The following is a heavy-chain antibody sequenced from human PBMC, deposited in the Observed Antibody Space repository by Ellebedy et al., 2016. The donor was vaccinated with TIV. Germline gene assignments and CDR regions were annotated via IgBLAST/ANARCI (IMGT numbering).Heavy chain of an antibody. CDR1: GFTFSSYA. CDR3: PKGQRVVTAPFDY. D-gene: IGHD2-21*02. Sequence: GESLKISCAASGFTFSSYAMSWVRQAPGKGLEWVSAVSGSGGTTYYADSVKGRFTIFRDNSKNTLYLQMNSLRAEDTAVYYCPKGQRVVTAPFDYWGHGTLVTVSS. J-gene: IGHJ4*01. V-gene: IGHV3-23*01. CDR2: VSGSGGTT.